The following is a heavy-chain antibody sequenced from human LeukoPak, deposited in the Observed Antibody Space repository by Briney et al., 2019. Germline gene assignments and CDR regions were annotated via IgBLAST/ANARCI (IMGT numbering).Heavy chain of an antibody. Sequence: NPSETLSLTCTVSGGSISSSSYYWGWIRQPPGKGLEWIGSIYYSGSTNSNPSLKSRVTIPVDTSKNQSSLKLSSVTAADTAVYYCAREGSGGQNVGNWNYGIGGAFDIWGQGTMVTVSS. CDR1: GGSISSSSYY. J-gene: IGHJ3*02. CDR2: IYYSGST. V-gene: IGHV4-39*07. D-gene: IGHD1-7*01. CDR3: AREGSGGQNVGNWNYGIGGAFDI.